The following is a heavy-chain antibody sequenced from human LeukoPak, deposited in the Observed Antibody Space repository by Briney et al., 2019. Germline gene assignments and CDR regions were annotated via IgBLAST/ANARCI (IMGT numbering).Heavy chain of an antibody. CDR2: MNPNSGNT. V-gene: IGHV1-8*03. Sequence: ASVKVSCKASGYTFTSYDINWVRQATGQGLEWMGWMNPNSGNTGYAQKFQGRVTITRTTSISTAYMELSSLRSEDTAVYYCARGSEWELLGDDAFDIWGQGTMVTVSS. J-gene: IGHJ3*02. CDR1: GYTFTSYD. D-gene: IGHD1-26*01. CDR3: ARGSEWELLGDDAFDI.